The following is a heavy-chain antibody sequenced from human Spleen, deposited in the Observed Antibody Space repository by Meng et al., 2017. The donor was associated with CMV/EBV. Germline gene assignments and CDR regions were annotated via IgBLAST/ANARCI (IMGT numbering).Heavy chain of an antibody. V-gene: IGHV3-74*03. CDR2: INNDGSST. CDR1: GFTFRSYW. D-gene: IGHD2-21*02. Sequence: LSLTCAASGFTFRSYWMHWVRQAPGKGLVWASFINNDGSSTKYADSVKGRFTISRDNAKNTLYLQMNSLRAEDTAVYYCTRGSSGYCGGDCYDYYYYSLDVWGQGTTVTVSS. CDR3: TRGSSGYCGGDCYDYYYYSLDV. J-gene: IGHJ6*02.